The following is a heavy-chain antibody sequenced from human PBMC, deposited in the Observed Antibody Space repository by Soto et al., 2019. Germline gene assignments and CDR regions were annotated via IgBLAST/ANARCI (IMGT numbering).Heavy chain of an antibody. Sequence: EVQLLESGGGLVQPGGSLRLSCAASGFTFSSHAMSWVRQAPGKGLEWVSSMSGSGDNTYHADSVKGRFTVSRDNSKNTLYLQMNSLRVEDTAVYYCAKGSYTNYNWFDPWGHGTLVTVSS. CDR1: GFTFSSHA. D-gene: IGHD4-4*01. CDR3: AKGSYTNYNWFDP. J-gene: IGHJ5*02. V-gene: IGHV3-23*01. CDR2: MSGSGDNT.